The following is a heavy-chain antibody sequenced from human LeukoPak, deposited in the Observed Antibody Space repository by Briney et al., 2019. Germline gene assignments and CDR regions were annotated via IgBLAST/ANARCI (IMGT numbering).Heavy chain of an antibody. J-gene: IGHJ4*02. CDR3: ARDGAARTPFDY. CDR2: ISWNSGSI. Sequence: PGGSLRLSCAASGFTFDDYAMHWVRQAPGKGLEWVSGISWNSGSIGYADSVKGRFTISRDNAKNSLYLQMNSLRAEDTAVYYCARDGAARTPFDYWGQGTLVTVSS. D-gene: IGHD6-6*01. CDR1: GFTFDDYA. V-gene: IGHV3-9*01.